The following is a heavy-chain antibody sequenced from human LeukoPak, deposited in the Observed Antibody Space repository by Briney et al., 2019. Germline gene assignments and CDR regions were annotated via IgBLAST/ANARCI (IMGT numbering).Heavy chain of an antibody. J-gene: IGHJ2*01. CDR3: ARSQGVRGYRWFFDL. CDR1: GFTFNSYS. Sequence: PGGSLRLSCAASGFTFNSYSMNWVRQAPGKGLEWVSYISSSSSTIYYADSVKGRFTISRDNAHNSLYLQMNSLRAEDTAVYYCARSQGVRGYRWFFDLWGRGTLVTVSS. CDR2: ISSSSSTI. V-gene: IGHV3-48*01. D-gene: IGHD5-18*01.